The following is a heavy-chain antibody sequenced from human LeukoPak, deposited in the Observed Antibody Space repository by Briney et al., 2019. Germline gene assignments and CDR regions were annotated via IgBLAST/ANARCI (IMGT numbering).Heavy chain of an antibody. CDR1: GFTVSSNY. Sequence: GGSLRLSCAASGFTVSSNYMSWVRQAPGKGLEWVSIIYSGGSTFYADSVKGRFTISRDNSKNTLYLQMNGLRAEDTAVYYCARGGSYLSAFDVWGQGTMVTVSS. V-gene: IGHV3-53*01. D-gene: IGHD1-26*01. CDR2: IYSGGST. J-gene: IGHJ3*01. CDR3: ARGGSYLSAFDV.